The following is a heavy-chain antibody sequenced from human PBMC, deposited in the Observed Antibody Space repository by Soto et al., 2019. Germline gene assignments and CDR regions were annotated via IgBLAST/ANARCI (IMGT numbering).Heavy chain of an antibody. CDR3: ARARWFGEFGGMDV. Sequence: QVQLVQSGAEVKKPGSSVKVSCKASGGTFSSYTISWVRQAPGQGLEWMGRIIPILGIANYAQKFQGRVTITAHNSTSTAYMELSSLRSEDTAVYYCARARWFGEFGGMDVWGHGTTVTVSS. CDR1: GGTFSSYT. D-gene: IGHD3-10*01. V-gene: IGHV1-69*02. CDR2: IIPILGIA. J-gene: IGHJ6*02.